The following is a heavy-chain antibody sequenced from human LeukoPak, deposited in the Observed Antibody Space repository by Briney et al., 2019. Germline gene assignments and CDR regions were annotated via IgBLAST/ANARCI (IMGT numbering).Heavy chain of an antibody. J-gene: IGHJ5*02. CDR3: ARDRNCSGGSCYPRSWFDP. CDR1: GYTFTGYY. Sequence: ASVKVSCKASGYTFTGYYIHWVRQAPGQGLEWMGWTNPNSVGTNYAQKFQGRVTMTRDTSISTAYMELSSLRSEDTAVYYCARDRNCSGGSCYPRSWFDPWGQGTLVTVSS. V-gene: IGHV1-2*02. D-gene: IGHD2-15*01. CDR2: TNPNSVGT.